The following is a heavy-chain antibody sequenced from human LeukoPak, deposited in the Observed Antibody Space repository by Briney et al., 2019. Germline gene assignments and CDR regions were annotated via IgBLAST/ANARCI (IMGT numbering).Heavy chain of an antibody. J-gene: IGHJ5*02. CDR2: IYHSGST. Sequence: TLSLTCTVSGGSISSGGYYWSWIRQSPGKGLEWIGYIYHSGSTYYNPSLKSRVTISVDRSKNQFSLKLNSVTAADTAMYYCARDQTFGNWFDPWGQGTLVTVSS. CDR3: ARDQTFGNWFDP. D-gene: IGHD3-3*01. V-gene: IGHV4-30-2*06. CDR1: GGSISSGGYY.